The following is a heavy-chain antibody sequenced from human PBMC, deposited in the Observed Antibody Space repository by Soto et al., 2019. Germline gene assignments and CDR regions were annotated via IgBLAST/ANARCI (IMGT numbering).Heavy chain of an antibody. D-gene: IGHD5-18*01. CDR2: IRSKANSYAT. Sequence: EVQLVESGGGLVQPGGSLKLSCAASGFTFSGSAMHWVRQASGKGLEWVGRIRSKANSYATAYAASVKGRFTISRDDSKNTAYLQMNSLKTEDTAVYYCTWRGARAVTDVDYWGQGTLVTVSS. CDR3: TWRGARAVTDVDY. CDR1: GFTFSGSA. J-gene: IGHJ4*02. V-gene: IGHV3-73*02.